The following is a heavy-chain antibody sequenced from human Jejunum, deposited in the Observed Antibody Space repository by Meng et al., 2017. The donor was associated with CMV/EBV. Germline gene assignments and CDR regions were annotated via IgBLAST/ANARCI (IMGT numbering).Heavy chain of an antibody. CDR3: VKDIDH. Sequence: QVHLVESXXGVVQPGGSLRLSCGASGFTFSNDGMHWVRQAPGRGPEWVAFIEFDGIATYYADSIKGRFTISRDNSKNTVFLQMNSLKVDDTGLYYCVKDIDHWGQGTLVTVSS. CDR2: IEFDGIAT. CDR1: GFTFSNDG. J-gene: IGHJ4*02. V-gene: IGHV3-30*02.